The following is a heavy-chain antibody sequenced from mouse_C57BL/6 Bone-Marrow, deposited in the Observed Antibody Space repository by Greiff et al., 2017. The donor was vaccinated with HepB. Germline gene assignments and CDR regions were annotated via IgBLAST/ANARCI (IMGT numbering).Heavy chain of an antibody. CDR2: IYPGDGDT. J-gene: IGHJ4*01. D-gene: IGHD1-1*01. CDR3: ARPLITTDAMDY. V-gene: IGHV1-82*01. CDR1: GYAFSSSW. Sequence: VKLMESGPELVKPGASVKISCKASGYAFSSSWMNWVKQRPGKGLEWIGRIYPGDGDTNYNGKFKGKATLTADKSSSTAYMQLSSLTSEYSAVYFCARPLITTDAMDYWGQGTSVTVSS.